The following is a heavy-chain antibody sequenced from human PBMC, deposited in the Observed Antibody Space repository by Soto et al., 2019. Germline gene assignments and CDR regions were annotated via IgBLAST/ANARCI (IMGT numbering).Heavy chain of an antibody. Sequence: EVQLLESGGGLVQPGGSLRLSCEASGFTFSSYAMSWVRQAPGKGLEWVSAISASGGSTYYAESVKGRFTISRDKSKNTLYLQMNSLRAEDTAVYYCARDLWSSGWHPDGWFDPWGQGTLVTVSS. V-gene: IGHV3-23*01. CDR3: ARDLWSSGWHPDGWFDP. CDR1: GFTFSSYA. CDR2: ISASGGST. D-gene: IGHD6-19*01. J-gene: IGHJ5*02.